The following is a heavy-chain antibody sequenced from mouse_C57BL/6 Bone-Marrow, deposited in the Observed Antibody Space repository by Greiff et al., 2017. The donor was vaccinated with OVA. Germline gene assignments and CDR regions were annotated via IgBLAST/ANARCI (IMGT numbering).Heavy chain of an antibody. CDR3: ARASTIVKDYYFDY. V-gene: IGHV1-81*01. J-gene: IGHJ2*01. D-gene: IGHD2-5*01. CDR1: GYTFTSYG. Sequence: VQLQQSGAELARPGASVKLSCKASGYTFTSYGISWVKQRTGQGLEWIGEIYPRSGNTYYNEKFKGKATLTADKSSSTAYMELRSLTSEDSAVYFCARASTIVKDYYFDYWGQGTTLTVSS. CDR2: IYPRSGNT.